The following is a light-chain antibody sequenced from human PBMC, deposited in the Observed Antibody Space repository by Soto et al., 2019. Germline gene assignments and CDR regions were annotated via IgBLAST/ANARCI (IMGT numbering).Light chain of an antibody. CDR1: KSVGKY. J-gene: IGKJ1*01. CDR3: QHYGSSGT. CDR2: GAS. Sequence: EIVLTQSPATLYLSPGDRATLSCGASKSVGKYLAWYQQKPGQLPRLLIYGASNRATGIPDRFSGSGSGTDFTLTISRLEPEDFAVDDCQHYGSSGTFGQGTKVDIK. V-gene: IGKV3-20*01.